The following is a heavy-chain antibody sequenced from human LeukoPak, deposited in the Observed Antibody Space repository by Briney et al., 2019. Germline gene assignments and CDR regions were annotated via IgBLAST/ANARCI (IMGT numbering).Heavy chain of an antibody. CDR3: ARALPHRRLMDTTMEQHWFDP. CDR2: IKQDGSEK. V-gene: IGHV3-7*01. J-gene: IGHJ5*02. CDR1: GFTFSNYW. Sequence: GGSLRLSCAGSGFTFSNYWMSWVRQAPGKGLEWVANIKQDGSEKYYVDSVKGRFTISRDNAKNSLYLQMNSLRAEDTAVYYCARALPHRRLMDTTMEQHWFDPWGQGTLVTVSS. D-gene: IGHD5-18*01.